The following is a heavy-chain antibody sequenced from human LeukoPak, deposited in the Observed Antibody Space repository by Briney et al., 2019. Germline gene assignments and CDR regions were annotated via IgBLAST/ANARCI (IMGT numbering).Heavy chain of an antibody. D-gene: IGHD4-11*01. J-gene: IGHJ5*02. CDR3: ARAPGSNYDP. Sequence: PGGSLRLSCAASGFTFSSYGMHWVRQAPGKGLEWVAVISYDGSNKYYADSVKGRFTISRDNAKNSLYLQMNSLRAEDTAVYYCARAPGSNYDPWGQGTLVTVSS. CDR2: ISYDGSNK. V-gene: IGHV3-30*03. CDR1: GFTFSSYG.